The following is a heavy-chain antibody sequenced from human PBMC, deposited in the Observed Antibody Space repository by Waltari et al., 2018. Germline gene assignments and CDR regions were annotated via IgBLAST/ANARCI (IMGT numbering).Heavy chain of an antibody. CDR1: GFTFSSYG. J-gene: IGHJ3*02. V-gene: IGHV3-30*18. CDR3: AKLTGGSYGLHDDAFDI. Sequence: QVQLVESGGGVVQPGRSLRLSCAASGFTFSSYGMHWVRQAPGQGLEWVAVIWYDGSNKYYADSVKGRFTISRDNSKNTLYLQMNSLRAEDTAMYYCAKLTGGSYGLHDDAFDIWGQGTMVTVSS. CDR2: IWYDGSNK. D-gene: IGHD5-18*01.